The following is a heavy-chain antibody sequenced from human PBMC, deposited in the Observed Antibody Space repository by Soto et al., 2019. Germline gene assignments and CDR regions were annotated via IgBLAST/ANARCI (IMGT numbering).Heavy chain of an antibody. D-gene: IGHD3-3*01. Sequence: SETLSLTCTVSGGSISSGDYYWSWIRQPPGKGLEWIGYIYYSGSTYYNPSLKSRVTISVDTSKNQFSLKLSSVTAADTAVYYCARSPYYDFWSGYPGWFGPWGQGTLVTVSS. J-gene: IGHJ5*02. CDR2: IYYSGST. CDR1: GGSISSGDYY. V-gene: IGHV4-30-4*01. CDR3: ARSPYYDFWSGYPGWFGP.